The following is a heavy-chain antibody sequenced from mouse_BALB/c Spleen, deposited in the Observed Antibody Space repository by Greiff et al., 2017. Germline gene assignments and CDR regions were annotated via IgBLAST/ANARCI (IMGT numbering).Heavy chain of an antibody. V-gene: IGHV2-9*02. CDR3: ARGDYFDY. J-gene: IGHJ2*01. CDR2: IWAGGST. Sequence: VKVVESGPGLVAPSQSLSITCTVSGFSLTSYGVHWVRQPPGKGLEWLGVIWAGGSTNYNSALMSRLSISKDNSKSQVFLKMNSLQTADTAMYYCARGDYFDYGGQGTTLTVSS. CDR1: GFSLTSYG.